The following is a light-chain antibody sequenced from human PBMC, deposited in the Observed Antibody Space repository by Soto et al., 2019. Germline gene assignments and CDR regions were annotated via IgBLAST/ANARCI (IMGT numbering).Light chain of an antibody. V-gene: IGLV2-14*01. CDR3: KSYAVGSTYV. J-gene: IGLJ1*01. CDR1: GSDIGYFNY. CDR2: EVD. Sequence: QSALTQPASVSGSPGQSITISCTGTGSDIGYFNYVSWYQQQPGKAPKLMIYEVDNRPSGVSIRFSGSKSGSTASLTISVLQAEDEADYYCKSYAVGSTYVFGTGTKGTVL.